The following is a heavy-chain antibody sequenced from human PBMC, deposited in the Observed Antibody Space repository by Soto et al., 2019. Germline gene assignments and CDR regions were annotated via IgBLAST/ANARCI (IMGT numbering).Heavy chain of an antibody. CDR2: ISWNGGST. V-gene: IGHV3-43*01. D-gene: IGHD5-12*01. CDR3: ARRLSTISSYWYFDL. CDR1: GFTFDDYT. J-gene: IGHJ2*01. Sequence: PGGSLRLSCAASGFTFDDYTMHWVRQAPGKGLEWVSLISWNGGSTYYADSVKGRFTISRDNAKNSLYLQMNSLRAEDTALYHCARRLSTISSYWYFDLWGRGTLVTVSS.